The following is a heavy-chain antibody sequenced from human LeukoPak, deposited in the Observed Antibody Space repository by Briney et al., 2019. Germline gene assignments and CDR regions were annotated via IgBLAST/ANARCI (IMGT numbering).Heavy chain of an antibody. J-gene: IGHJ4*02. Sequence: SETLSLTCTVSDGSLSSYYWNWSRHRAAPGKEWIGHIYTSGRTSYNPPLKSRVTMSVDTSKKQFSLKLNGVTAAGTAVYYWAINTISGHFHYWAQGTLVSVSS. CDR2: IYTSGRT. V-gene: IGHV4-4*07. CDR3: AINTISGHFHY. D-gene: IGHD6-25*01. CDR1: DGSLSSYY.